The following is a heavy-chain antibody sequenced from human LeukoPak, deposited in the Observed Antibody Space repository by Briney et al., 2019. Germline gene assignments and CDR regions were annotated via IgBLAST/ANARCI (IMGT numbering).Heavy chain of an antibody. Sequence: GASVKVSCKASGYTFTGYYMHWVRQAPGQGLEWMGWINPNSGGTNYAQKFQGRVTMTRGTSISTAYMELSRLRSDDTAVYYCASSSGWSSRYFDYWGQGTLVTVSS. CDR3: ASSSGWSSRYFDY. CDR1: GYTFTGYY. V-gene: IGHV1-2*02. D-gene: IGHD6-19*01. CDR2: INPNSGGT. J-gene: IGHJ4*02.